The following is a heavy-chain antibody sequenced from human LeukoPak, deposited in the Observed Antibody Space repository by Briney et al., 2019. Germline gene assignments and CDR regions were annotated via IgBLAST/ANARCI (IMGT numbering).Heavy chain of an antibody. V-gene: IGHV4-4*02. Sequence: PSGTLSLTCAVSGGSISSSNWWSWVRQPPGKGLEWIGEINHSGSTNYNPSLKSRVTISVDTSKNQFSLKLSSVTAADTAVYYCARKGNPFSRAFNRFDPWGQGTLVTVSS. CDR1: GGSISSSNW. CDR2: INHSGST. CDR3: ARKGNPFSRAFNRFDP. J-gene: IGHJ5*02. D-gene: IGHD4-23*01.